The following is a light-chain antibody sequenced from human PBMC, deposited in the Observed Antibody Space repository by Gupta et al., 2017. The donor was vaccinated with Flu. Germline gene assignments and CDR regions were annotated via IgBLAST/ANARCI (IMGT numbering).Light chain of an antibody. J-gene: IGKJ4*01. Sequence: SPANLSLSPGERATRSCRASQSVSSYLAWYQQKPGQAPRLLIYDASNRATGIPDRFSGSGSGTDFTLTSTSREPEDFALYYCQQRIDWVTFGGGTKVEIK. CDR1: QSVSSY. V-gene: IGKV3-11*01. CDR3: QQRIDWVT. CDR2: DAS.